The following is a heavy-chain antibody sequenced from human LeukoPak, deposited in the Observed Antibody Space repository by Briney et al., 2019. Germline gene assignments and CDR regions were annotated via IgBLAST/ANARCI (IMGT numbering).Heavy chain of an antibody. D-gene: IGHD3-10*01. CDR3: ARGMVRGVGPFDP. CDR2: ISSSSTYI. V-gene: IGHV3-21*01. Sequence: GGSLRLSCAASGFTFDDYGMSWVRQVPGKGLEWVSSISSSSTYIYYADSVKGRFTISRDNAKNSLYLQMNSLRDEDTAVYYCARGMVRGVGPFDPWGQGTLVTVSS. CDR1: GFTFDDYG. J-gene: IGHJ5*02.